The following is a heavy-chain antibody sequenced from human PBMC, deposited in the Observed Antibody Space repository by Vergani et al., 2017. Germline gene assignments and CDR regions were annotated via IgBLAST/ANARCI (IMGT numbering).Heavy chain of an antibody. Sequence: EVQLVQSGAEVKKPGESLRISCKGSGYSSTSYWISWVRQMPGKGLEWMGRIDPSDSYTNYSPSFQGHVTISADKSISTAYLQWSSLKASDTAMYYCARQVAVAGKWWGPDYYDGMDVWGQGTTVTVSS. CDR1: GYSSTSYW. D-gene: IGHD6-19*01. CDR3: ARQVAVAGKWWGPDYYDGMDV. J-gene: IGHJ6*02. CDR2: IDPSDSYT. V-gene: IGHV5-10-1*01.